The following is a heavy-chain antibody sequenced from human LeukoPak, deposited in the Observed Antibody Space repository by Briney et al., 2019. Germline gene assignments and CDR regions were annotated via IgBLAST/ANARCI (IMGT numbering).Heavy chain of an antibody. V-gene: IGHV3-30-3*01. CDR3: ARDRDTELSLFDY. CDR2: ISYDGSNK. J-gene: IGHJ4*02. Sequence: GGSLRLSCAASGFTFSSYAMHWVRQAPGKGLEWVAVISYDGSNKYYADSVKGRFTISRDNSKNTLYLQMNSLRAEDTAVYYCARDRDTELSLFDYWGQGTLVTVFS. D-gene: IGHD5-18*01. CDR1: GFTFSSYA.